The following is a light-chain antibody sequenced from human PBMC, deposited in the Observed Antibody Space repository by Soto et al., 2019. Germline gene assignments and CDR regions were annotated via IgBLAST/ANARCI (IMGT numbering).Light chain of an antibody. J-gene: IGLJ1*01. CDR2: EVS. CDR1: SSDVGGYNY. CDR3: SSYAGSNNFV. Sequence: QAVVTQPPSASGSPGQSVTISCTGTSSDVGGYNYVSWYQQHPGKAPKLMIYEVSKRPSGVPDRFSGSKSGNTASLTVSGLQPEDEADYYCSSYAGSNNFVFGTGTKVTVL. V-gene: IGLV2-8*01.